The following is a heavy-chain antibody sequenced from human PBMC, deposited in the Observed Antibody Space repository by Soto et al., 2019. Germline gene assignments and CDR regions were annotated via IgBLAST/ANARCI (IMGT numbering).Heavy chain of an antibody. D-gene: IGHD6-19*01. Sequence: LPLQESGPGLVKPSETLSLTCTVSNGSISSRYYWGWLRQTPGKGLEWIASIYYVGSTYYSPSLESRVTISVDTSNNQFSLRLNSVTAADTAVYYCARTAVATHWYFDLWGRGTLVT. CDR3: ARTAVATHWYFDL. CDR1: NGSISSRYY. J-gene: IGHJ2*01. V-gene: IGHV4-39*01. CDR2: IYYVGST.